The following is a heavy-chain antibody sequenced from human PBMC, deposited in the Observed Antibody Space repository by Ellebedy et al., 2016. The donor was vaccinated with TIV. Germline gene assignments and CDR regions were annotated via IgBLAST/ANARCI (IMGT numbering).Heavy chain of an antibody. J-gene: IGHJ4*02. D-gene: IGHD3-22*01. Sequence: SDTLSLTXAVFGGSCSGFYWRWIRQPPGKGLEWIGEINHSGSTNYNPSLKSRVTISVDTSKNQFSLKLNSVTAADTVVYYCARGHYYDSSGPGVFDYWGQGTLVTVSS. CDR2: INHSGST. V-gene: IGHV4-34*01. CDR3: ARGHYYDSSGPGVFDY. CDR1: GGSCSGFY.